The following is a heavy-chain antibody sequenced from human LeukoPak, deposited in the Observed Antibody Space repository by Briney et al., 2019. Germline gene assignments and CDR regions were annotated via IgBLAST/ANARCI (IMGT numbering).Heavy chain of an antibody. CDR1: GYTFTSYG. D-gene: IGHD2-15*01. Sequence: GASVKVSCKASGYTFTSYGINWVRQAPGQGLEWMGWISAYNGNTNYAQKLQGRVTMTTDTSTSTAYMELRSLRSDDTAVYYCSTGGGYCSGGSCYGFDYWGQGTLVTVSS. V-gene: IGHV1-18*01. CDR2: ISAYNGNT. CDR3: STGGGYCSGGSCYGFDY. J-gene: IGHJ4*02.